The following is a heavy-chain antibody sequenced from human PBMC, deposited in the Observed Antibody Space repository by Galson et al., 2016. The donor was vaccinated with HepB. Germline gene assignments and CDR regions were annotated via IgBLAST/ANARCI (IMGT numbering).Heavy chain of an antibody. V-gene: IGHV2-5*01. Sequence: PALVKPTQTLTLTCTFSGFSLSSDTVGVGWVRQPPGKALEWLALIFSSDDKRYSPSLKNRLTITRDTSKNQVVLTMTNMDPLDTAVYYCARSRAVAGTDYYYYVMDVWGQGTPVTVSS. CDR2: IFSSDDK. CDR1: GFSLSSDTVG. CDR3: ARSRAVAGTDYYYYVMDV. D-gene: IGHD6-19*01. J-gene: IGHJ6*02.